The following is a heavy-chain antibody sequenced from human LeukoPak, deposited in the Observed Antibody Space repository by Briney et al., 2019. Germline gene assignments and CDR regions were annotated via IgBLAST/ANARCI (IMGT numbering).Heavy chain of an antibody. CDR3: ARGENIAAVDY. CDR2: ISSSSSYT. Sequence: GGSLRLSCAASGFTFSDYYMSWIRQAPGKGLEWVSYISSSSSYTNYADSVKGRFTISRDNAKNSLNLQMNSLRAEDTAVYYCARGENIAAVDYWGQGTLVTVSS. V-gene: IGHV3-11*05. CDR1: GFTFSDYY. D-gene: IGHD6-13*01. J-gene: IGHJ4*02.